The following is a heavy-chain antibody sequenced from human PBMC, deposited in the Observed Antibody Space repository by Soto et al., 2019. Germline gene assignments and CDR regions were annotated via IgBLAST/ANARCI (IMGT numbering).Heavy chain of an antibody. CDR3: ARVASSGWYGDAFDI. J-gene: IGHJ3*02. CDR2: INSDGSST. CDR1: GLTFSSYW. V-gene: IGHV3-74*01. Sequence: GGSLRLSCAASGLTFSSYWMHWVRQAPGKGLVWVSRINSDGSSTSYADSVKGRFTISRDNAKNTLYLQMNSLRAEDTAVYYCARVASSGWYGDAFDIWGQGTMVTVSS. D-gene: IGHD6-19*01.